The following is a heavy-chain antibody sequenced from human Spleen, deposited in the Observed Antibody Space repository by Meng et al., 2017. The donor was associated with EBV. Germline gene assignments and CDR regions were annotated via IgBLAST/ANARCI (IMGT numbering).Heavy chain of an antibody. D-gene: IGHD2-15*01. V-gene: IGHV4-4*02. CDR2: IHHSGGT. CDR3: ARAGYHRPASEY. J-gene: IGHJ4*02. CDR1: RGFITSGDW. Sequence: VQRRGWGPGLVRPSGTLSLTCAVSRGFITSGDWWSWVRQSPGKGLEWIGEIHHSGGTSYNPSLKSRVTISLDMSKDQFSLRLSSVTAADTAVYYCARAGYHRPASEYWGQGTLVTVSS.